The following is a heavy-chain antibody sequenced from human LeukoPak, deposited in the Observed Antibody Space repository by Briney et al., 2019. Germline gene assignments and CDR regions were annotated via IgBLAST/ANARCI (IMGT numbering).Heavy chain of an antibody. CDR1: GYTFTSYY. D-gene: IGHD6-6*01. Sequence: ASVKVSCKASGYTFTSYYMHWVRQAPGQGLEWMGIINPSGGSTSYAQKFQGRVTITTDESTSTAYMELSSLRSEDTAVYYCARGSIAARYFDYWGQGTLVTVSS. J-gene: IGHJ4*02. V-gene: IGHV1-46*01. CDR2: INPSGGST. CDR3: ARGSIAARYFDY.